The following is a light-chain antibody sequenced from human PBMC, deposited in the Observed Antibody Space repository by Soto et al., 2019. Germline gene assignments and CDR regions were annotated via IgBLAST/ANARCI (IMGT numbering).Light chain of an antibody. CDR3: QHYGSLPIT. CDR2: GAS. V-gene: IGKV3-20*01. Sequence: EIALSLSPGKLALSPGETGNRSCRASQSVSSSYLAWYQQKPGQPPRILIYGASSRATGIPDRFSGSGSGTDFTLTISRLEPEDFAVFYCQHYGSLPITCGQGTRLDIK. CDR1: QSVSSSY. J-gene: IGKJ5*01.